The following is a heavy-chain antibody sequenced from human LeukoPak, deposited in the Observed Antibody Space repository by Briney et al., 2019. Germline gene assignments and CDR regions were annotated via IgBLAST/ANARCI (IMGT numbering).Heavy chain of an antibody. CDR3: ARDLSFVRGVPLAFDI. CDR2: IYYSGST. V-gene: IGHV4-59*01. CDR1: CGSISSYY. J-gene: IGHJ3*02. D-gene: IGHD3-10*02. Sequence: PSETLSLTCTVSCGSISSYYWSWIRQPPGKGLEWIGYIYYSGSTNYNPSLKSRVTISVDTSKNQFSLKLSSVTAADTAVYYCARDLSFVRGVPLAFDIWGQGTMVTVSS.